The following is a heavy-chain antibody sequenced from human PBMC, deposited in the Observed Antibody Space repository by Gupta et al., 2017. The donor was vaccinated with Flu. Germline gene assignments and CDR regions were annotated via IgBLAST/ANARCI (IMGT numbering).Heavy chain of an antibody. J-gene: IGHJ5*02. D-gene: IGHD1-1*01. Sequence: QVQLQESGPGLVKPSETLSLTCSVSGASINSGNYYWTWIRQPAGKGLEWIGRIYTSGNSDYNPSLKSRVTISLDRSENHFSLKLDSVTAADTAVYYCARDLGRRTNAGRLDPWGQGIRGTVS. CDR3: ARDLGRRTNAGRLDP. CDR1: GASINSGNYY. V-gene: IGHV4-61*02. CDR2: IYTSGNS.